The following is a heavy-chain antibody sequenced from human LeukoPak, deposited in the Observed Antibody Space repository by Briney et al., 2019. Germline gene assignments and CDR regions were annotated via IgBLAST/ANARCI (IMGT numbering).Heavy chain of an antibody. V-gene: IGHV4-34*01. Sequence: SSETLSLTCAVYGGSFSGYYWSWIRQPPGKGLEWIGEINHSGSTNYNPSLKSRVTISVDTSKNQFSLKLSSVTAADTAVYYCAKLYQEVYYYYGMDVWGQGTTVTVSS. D-gene: IGHD1-1*01. CDR2: INHSGST. CDR3: AKLYQEVYYYYGMDV. CDR1: GGSFSGYY. J-gene: IGHJ6*02.